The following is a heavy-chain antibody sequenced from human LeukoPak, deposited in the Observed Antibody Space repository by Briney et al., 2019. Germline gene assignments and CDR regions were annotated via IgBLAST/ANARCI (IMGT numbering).Heavy chain of an antibody. CDR3: ARGFKPYYYDSAGMDV. CDR1: GGTFISYA. D-gene: IGHD3-22*01. CDR2: IIPILGIA. Sequence: GASVKVSCKASGGTFISYAISWVRQAPGQGLEWMGRIIPILGIANYAQRFQGRVTITADKSTSTAYMELSSLRSEDTAVYYCARGFKPYYYDSAGMDVWGQGTTVTVSS. V-gene: IGHV1-69*04. J-gene: IGHJ6*02.